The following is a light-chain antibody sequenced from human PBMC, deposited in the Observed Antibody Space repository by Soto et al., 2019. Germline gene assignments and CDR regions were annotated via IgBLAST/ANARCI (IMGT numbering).Light chain of an antibody. CDR2: KAS. J-gene: IGKJ1*01. V-gene: IGKV1-5*03. CDR1: QSISSW. Sequence: DIQRTQSPSTLSTSVGDRVTITCRASQSISSWLAWYQQKPGKAPKLLIYKASSLESGVPSRFSGSGSGTEFTLTISSLQPDDFATYYCQQYNSYRRTFGQGTKGEIK. CDR3: QQYNSYRRT.